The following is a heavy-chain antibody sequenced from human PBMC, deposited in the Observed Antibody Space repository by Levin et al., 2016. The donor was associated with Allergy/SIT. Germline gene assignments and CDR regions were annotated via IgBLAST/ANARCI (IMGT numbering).Heavy chain of an antibody. Sequence: SETLSLTCTVSGGSISSSSYYWGWIRQPPGKGLEWIGSIYYSGSTYYNPSLKSRVTISVDTSKNQFSLKLSSVTAADTAVYYCARQGYDFWSGYWRRDYYYYGMDVWGQGTTVTVSS. CDR2: IYYSGST. CDR1: GGSISSSSYY. V-gene: IGHV4-39*01. J-gene: IGHJ6*02. CDR3: ARQGYDFWSGYWRRDYYYYGMDV. D-gene: IGHD3-3*01.